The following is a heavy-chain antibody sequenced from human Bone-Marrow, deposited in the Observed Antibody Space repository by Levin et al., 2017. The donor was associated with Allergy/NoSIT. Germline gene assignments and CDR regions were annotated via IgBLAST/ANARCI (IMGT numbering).Heavy chain of an antibody. J-gene: IGHJ6*02. CDR3: ARRHSSSWFDYYYYGMDV. V-gene: IGHV4-59*01. D-gene: IGHD6-13*01. CDR1: GGSISSYY. Sequence: SETLSLTCTVSGGSISSYYWSWIRQPPGKGLEWIGYIYYSGSTNYNPSLKSRVTISVDTSKNQFSLKLSSVTAADTAVYYCARRHSSSWFDYYYYGMDVWGQGTTVTVSS. CDR2: IYYSGST.